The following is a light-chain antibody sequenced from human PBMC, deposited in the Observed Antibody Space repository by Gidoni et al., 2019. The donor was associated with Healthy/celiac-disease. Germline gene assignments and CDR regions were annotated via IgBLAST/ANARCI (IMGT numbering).Light chain of an antibody. Sequence: SVLPQPPSVSGAPGHRVTISCTGSSSNIGAGYDVHWYQQLPGTAPKLLIYGNSNRPSGVPDRFSGSKSGTSASLAITGLQAEDEADYYCQSYDSSLSVHVVFGGGTKLTVL. CDR3: QSYDSSLSVHVV. J-gene: IGLJ2*01. V-gene: IGLV1-40*01. CDR2: GNS. CDR1: SSNIGAGYD.